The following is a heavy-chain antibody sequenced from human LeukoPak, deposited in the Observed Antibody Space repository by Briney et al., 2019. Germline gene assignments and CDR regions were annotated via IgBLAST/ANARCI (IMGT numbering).Heavy chain of an antibody. CDR3: ARHRPTSQYFDLSFEY. V-gene: IGHV4-39*01. CDR2: IFYSGTT. CDR1: GDSSGITGYY. D-gene: IGHD3-9*01. J-gene: IGHJ4*02. Sequence: SQTLSLTCTVSGDSSGITGYYCGWIRQPPGKGLEWIGSIFYSGTTFSNPSLTGRVTISVDRSNNQISLNLTSVTAADTAVYYCARHRPTSQYFDLSFEYWGQGNLVTVSS.